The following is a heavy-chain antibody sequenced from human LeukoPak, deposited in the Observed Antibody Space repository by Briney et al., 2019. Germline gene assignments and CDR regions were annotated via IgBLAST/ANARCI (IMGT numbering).Heavy chain of an antibody. J-gene: IGHJ4*02. V-gene: IGHV1-3*01. CDR1: GYTFITSS. CDR3: VGGSLVF. Sequence: ASVKVSCKTLGYTFITSSIYWVRQAPGQRLEWLGWITVASGNTRYSENLQGRVTLTRDTSANTAYMELRNLKSEDTAVYYCVGGSLVFWGQGTLVTVSP. CDR2: ITVASGNT.